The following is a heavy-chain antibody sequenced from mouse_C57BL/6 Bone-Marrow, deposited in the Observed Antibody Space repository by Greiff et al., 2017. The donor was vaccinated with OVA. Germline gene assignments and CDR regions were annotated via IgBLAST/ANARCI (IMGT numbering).Heavy chain of an antibody. Sequence: QVQLKQPGAELVKPGASVKLSCKASGYTFTSYWMHWVKQRPGQGLEWIGMIHPNSGSTNYNEKFKSKATLTVDKSSSTAYMQLSSLTSEDSAVYYCARGTVVADWYFDVWGTGTTVTVSS. CDR2: IHPNSGST. V-gene: IGHV1-64*01. J-gene: IGHJ1*03. CDR1: GYTFTSYW. D-gene: IGHD1-1*01. CDR3: ARGTVVADWYFDV.